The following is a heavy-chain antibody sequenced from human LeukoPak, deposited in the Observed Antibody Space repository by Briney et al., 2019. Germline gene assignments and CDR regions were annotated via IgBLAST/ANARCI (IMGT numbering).Heavy chain of an antibody. J-gene: IGHJ4*02. CDR1: GFTFSSYG. Sequence: PGGSLRLSCAASGFTFSSYGMHWVRQAPGKGLEWVANIKQDGSEKYYVDSVKGRFTISRDNAKNSLYLQLNSLRAEDTAVYYCSDYTTSRGGFDHWGQGTLVTVSS. CDR3: SDYTTSRGGFDH. V-gene: IGHV3-7*01. CDR2: IKQDGSEK. D-gene: IGHD2-2*02.